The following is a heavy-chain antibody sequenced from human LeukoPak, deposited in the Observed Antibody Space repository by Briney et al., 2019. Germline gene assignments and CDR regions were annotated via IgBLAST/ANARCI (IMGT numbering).Heavy chain of an antibody. D-gene: IGHD3-22*01. Sequence: ASVKVSCKASGYTFTSYYMHWVRQAPGQGLEWMGIINPSGGSTSYAQKFQGRVTMTRDMSTSTVYMELSSLRSEDTAVYYCARSNYYDSSGYFPTDYWGQGTLVTVSS. J-gene: IGHJ4*02. CDR2: INPSGGST. V-gene: IGHV1-46*01. CDR3: ARSNYYDSSGYFPTDY. CDR1: GYTFTSYY.